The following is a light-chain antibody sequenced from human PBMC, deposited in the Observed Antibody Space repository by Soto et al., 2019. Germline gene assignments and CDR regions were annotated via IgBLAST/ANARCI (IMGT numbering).Light chain of an antibody. CDR1: SSDVGAFNY. CDR2: DVS. J-gene: IGLJ1*01. V-gene: IGLV2-14*03. Sequence: QSLLAQPASVSGSPGQAITISCSGTSSDVGAFNYVSWYQQHPGKAPKLMIYDVSNRPSGVSNRFSGSKSGNTASLTISGLRAEDEADYYCNSYTSNKTYVFGTGTKVTVL. CDR3: NSYTSNKTYV.